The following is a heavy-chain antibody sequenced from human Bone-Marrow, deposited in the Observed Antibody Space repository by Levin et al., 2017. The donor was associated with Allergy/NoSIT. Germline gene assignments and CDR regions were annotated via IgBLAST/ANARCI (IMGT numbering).Heavy chain of an antibody. CDR3: ANQGDVPTMDYFES. CDR2: IQYDGDNI. Sequence: GGSLRLSCVAAGFTFSNYLMHWVRQAPGKGLEWVAVIQYDGDNINYADSVKGRFTISRDNSKSTLYLQMNSLRPEDTAVYFCANQGDVPTMDYFESWGRGTLVTVSS. CDR1: GFTFSNYL. D-gene: IGHD5-12*01. J-gene: IGHJ4*02. V-gene: IGHV3-30-3*01.